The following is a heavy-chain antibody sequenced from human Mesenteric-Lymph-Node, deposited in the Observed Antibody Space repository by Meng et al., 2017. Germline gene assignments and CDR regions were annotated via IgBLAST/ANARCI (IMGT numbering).Heavy chain of an antibody. V-gene: IGHV4-31*03. Sequence: QVRLQGSGPGLVKPSQTLSLTCTVSGGSISSGGYYWSWIRQHPGKGLEWIGYIHDSGSTYYNPSLKGRVTISADTSKNQFSLKLSSVTAADTAVYYCARASYGSGSPLGESWFDPWGQGTLVTVSS. CDR2: IHDSGST. D-gene: IGHD3-10*01. CDR3: ARASYGSGSPLGESWFDP. CDR1: GGSISSGGYY. J-gene: IGHJ5*02.